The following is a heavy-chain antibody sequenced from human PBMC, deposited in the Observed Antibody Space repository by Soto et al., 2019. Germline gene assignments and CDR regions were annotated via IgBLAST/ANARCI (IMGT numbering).Heavy chain of an antibody. V-gene: IGHV1-2*04. CDR2: INPNSGGT. J-gene: IGHJ4*02. CDR1: GYTFTGYY. Sequence: GASVKVSCKAPGYTFTGYYMHWVRQAPGQGLEWMGWINPNSGGTNYAQKFQGWVTMTRDTSISTAYMELSRLRSDDTAVYYCARDLGYCSGGSCYFDYWGQGTLVTVSS. CDR3: ARDLGYCSGGSCYFDY. D-gene: IGHD2-15*01.